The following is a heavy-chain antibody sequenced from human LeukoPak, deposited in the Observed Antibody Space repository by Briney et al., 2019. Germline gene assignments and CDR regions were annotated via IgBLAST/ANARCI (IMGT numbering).Heavy chain of an antibody. CDR1: GYTFTGYY. CDR3: ARGPSRDGYNRTWYYMDV. CDR2: INPSGGST. Sequence: GASVKVSCKASGYTFTGYYMHWVRQAPGQGLEWMGIINPSGGSTSYAQKFQGRVTMTRDTSTSTVYMELSSLRSEDTAVYYCARGPSRDGYNRTWYYMDVWGKGTTVTVSS. D-gene: IGHD5-24*01. J-gene: IGHJ6*03. V-gene: IGHV1-46*01.